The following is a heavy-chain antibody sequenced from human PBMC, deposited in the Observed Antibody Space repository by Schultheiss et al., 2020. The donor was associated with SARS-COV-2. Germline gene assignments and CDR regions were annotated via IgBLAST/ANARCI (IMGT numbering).Heavy chain of an antibody. CDR1: GYTFTGYY. V-gene: IGHV1-18*04. CDR2: ISAYNGNT. Sequence: GESLKISCKASGYTFTGYYMHWVRQAPGQGLEWMGWISAYNGNTNYAQKLQGRVTMTRDTSTSTVYMELSSLRSEDTAVYYCASKYLKAPLYYYYGMDVWGQGTTVTVSS. J-gene: IGHJ6*02. CDR3: ASKYLKAPLYYYYGMDV. D-gene: IGHD3-10*01.